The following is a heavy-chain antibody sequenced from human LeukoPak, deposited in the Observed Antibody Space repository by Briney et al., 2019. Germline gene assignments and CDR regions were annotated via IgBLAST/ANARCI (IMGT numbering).Heavy chain of an antibody. J-gene: IGHJ6*03. CDR1: GFTFSSYS. D-gene: IGHD6-13*01. Sequence: PGGSPRLSCAAYGFTFSSYSMNWVRQAPGKGLEWVASISSSSSYIFYADSVKGRFTISRDNAKNSLYLQMNSLRAEDTAVYYCARLGSSSWDYYYYYMDVWGKGTTDTVSS. CDR2: ISSSSSYI. V-gene: IGHV3-21*01. CDR3: ARLGSSSWDYYYYYMDV.